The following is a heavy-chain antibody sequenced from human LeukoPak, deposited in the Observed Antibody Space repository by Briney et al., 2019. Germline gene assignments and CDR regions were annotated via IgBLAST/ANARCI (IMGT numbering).Heavy chain of an antibody. CDR2: INHSGST. V-gene: IGHV4-34*01. Sequence: SETLSLTCAVYGGSFSGYYWSWIRQPPGKGLEWIGEINHSGSTNYNPSLKSRVTISVDTSKNQFSLKLTSVTAADTAVYYCVTTPRSRGLPLADYWGQGTLVTVSS. J-gene: IGHJ4*02. CDR1: GGSFSGYY. CDR3: VTTPRSRGLPLADY. D-gene: IGHD3-3*02.